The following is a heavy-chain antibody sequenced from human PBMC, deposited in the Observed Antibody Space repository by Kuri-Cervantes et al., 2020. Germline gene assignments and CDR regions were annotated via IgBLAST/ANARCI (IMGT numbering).Heavy chain of an antibody. CDR1: GFTFSSIG. CDR2: IVVGSGGT. V-gene: IGHV1-58*01. Sequence: SVKVSCKASGFTFSSIGVQWVRQARRQRLEWIGWIVVGSGGTNYAQEFQERVNITRDRSTRTVYMELSSLRSEDTAVYYCGAGAYDYIWGTYHYYFDHWGQGALVTVSS. J-gene: IGHJ4*02. CDR3: GAGAYDYIWGTYHYYFDH. D-gene: IGHD3-16*02.